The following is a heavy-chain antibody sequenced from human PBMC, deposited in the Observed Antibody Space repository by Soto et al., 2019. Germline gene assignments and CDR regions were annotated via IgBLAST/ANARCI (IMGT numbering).Heavy chain of an antibody. CDR3: ARSVPAAGAYWFDP. J-gene: IGHJ5*02. CDR1: GGSISSGDYY. V-gene: IGHV4-30-4*01. D-gene: IGHD2-2*01. Sequence: SETLSLTCTVSGGSISSGDYYWSWIRQPPGKGLEWIGYIYYSGSTYYNPSLKSRVTISVDTSKNQFSLKLSSVTAADTAVYYCARSVPAAGAYWFDPWGQGTLVTVSS. CDR2: IYYSGST.